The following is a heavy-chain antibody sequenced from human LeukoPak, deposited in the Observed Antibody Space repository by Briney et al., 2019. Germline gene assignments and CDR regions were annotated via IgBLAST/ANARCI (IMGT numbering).Heavy chain of an antibody. D-gene: IGHD6-13*01. CDR2: IYYSGST. V-gene: IGHV4-59*01. CDR3: ARGYSSSWNNWFDP. Sequence: SETLSLTCTVSGGSISSYYWSWIWQPPGKGLEWIGYIYYSGSTNYNPSLKSRVTISVDTSKNQFSLKLSSVTAADTAVYYCARGYSSSWNNWFDPWGQGTLVTVSS. J-gene: IGHJ5*02. CDR1: GGSISSYY.